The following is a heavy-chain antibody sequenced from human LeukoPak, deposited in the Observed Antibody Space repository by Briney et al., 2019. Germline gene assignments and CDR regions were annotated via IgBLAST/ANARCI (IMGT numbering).Heavy chain of an antibody. CDR3: GRDRGGGVFDS. V-gene: IGHV4-61*02. CDR2: THTSGTT. D-gene: IGHD2-8*01. J-gene: IGHJ4*02. Sequence: SETLSLTCTVSSGSVSSGSYYWSWIRQPAGKGLEWVGRTHTSGTTNYNPSLESRVTVSVDTSKNQFSLKLISATAADTGVYYCGRDRGGGVFDSWGQGILVTVSS. CDR1: SGSVSSGSYY.